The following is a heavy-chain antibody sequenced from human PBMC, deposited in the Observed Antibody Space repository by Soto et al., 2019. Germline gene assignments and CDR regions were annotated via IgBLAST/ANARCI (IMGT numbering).Heavy chain of an antibody. CDR1: GYTFTNYA. Sequence: VQLLQSGGEVRKPGASVKVSCKTSGYTFTNYAINWVRQAPGQGLQWMGWISAYSGDTKYAQRFQDRLTVTTDPSTTAAYMGLRSLRSDDTAGYYCARDGRAFSIFGETMDVWGQGTTVTVSS. V-gene: IGHV1-18*01. CDR3: ARDGRAFSIFGETMDV. J-gene: IGHJ6*02. D-gene: IGHD3-3*01. CDR2: ISAYSGDT.